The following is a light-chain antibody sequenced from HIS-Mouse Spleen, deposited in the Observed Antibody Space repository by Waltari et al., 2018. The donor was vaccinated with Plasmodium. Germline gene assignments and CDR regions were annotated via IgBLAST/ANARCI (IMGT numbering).Light chain of an antibody. V-gene: IGLV2-11*01. Sequence: QSALTQPRSVSVSPGQSVTISCTGTRSDVGGYNYFSWYQQHPGKAPKLMIYDVSKRPSGVPDRFSGSKSGNTASLTISGLQAEDEADYYCCSYAGSYTYVFGTGTKVTVL. J-gene: IGLJ1*01. CDR2: DVS. CDR3: CSYAGSYTYV. CDR1: RSDVGGYNY.